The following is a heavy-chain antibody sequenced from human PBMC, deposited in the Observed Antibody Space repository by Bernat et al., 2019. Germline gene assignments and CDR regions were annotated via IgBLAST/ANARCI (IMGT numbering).Heavy chain of an antibody. V-gene: IGHV4-39*07. J-gene: IGHJ2*01. CDR1: GGSISSSSYY. CDR2: IYYSGGT. D-gene: IGHD7-27*01. CDR3: APEIGTLWGSHRYWYFDL. Sequence: QLQLQESGPGLVKPSETLSLTCTVSGGSISSSSYYWGWIRQPPGKGLEWIGSIYYSGGTYYNPSLKRLVTISLDTSQNQFSLKLCSVTTADTAVYYCAPEIGTLWGSHRYWYFDLWGRGTLVTVSS.